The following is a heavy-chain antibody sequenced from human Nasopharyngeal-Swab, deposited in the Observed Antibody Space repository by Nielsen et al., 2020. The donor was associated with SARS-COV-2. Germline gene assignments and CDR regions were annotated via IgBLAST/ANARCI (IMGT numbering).Heavy chain of an antibody. J-gene: IGHJ6*02. D-gene: IGHD3-10*01. CDR2: ISSSGSTT. Sequence: VRQAPGKGLEWVSYISSSGSTTYYADSVKGRFTIPRDNAKNSLYLQMNSLRAEDTAVYYCARDEGARVLWFGELSTYYYYGMDVWGQGTTVTVSS. CDR3: ARDEGARVLWFGELSTYYYYGMDV. V-gene: IGHV3-48*03.